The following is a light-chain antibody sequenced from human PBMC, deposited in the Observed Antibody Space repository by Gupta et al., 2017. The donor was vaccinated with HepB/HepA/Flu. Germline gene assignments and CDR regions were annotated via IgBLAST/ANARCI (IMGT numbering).Light chain of an antibody. CDR1: CSNVGAGYA. CDR2: NNN. CDR3: QSYDSTVSGPWV. Sequence: SVLTQPPSASGASGQRVPIFCTGSCSNVGAGYAVHWYQHLRGPAPRLLIYNNNNRPSGVPDRFSGSRSGTSAALTITGLQAEDEADYYCQSYDSTVSGPWVFGGGTKLTVL. V-gene: IGLV1-40*01. J-gene: IGLJ3*02.